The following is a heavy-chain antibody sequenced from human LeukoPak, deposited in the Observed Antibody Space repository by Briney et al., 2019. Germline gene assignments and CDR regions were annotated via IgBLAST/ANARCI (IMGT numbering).Heavy chain of an antibody. Sequence: PSETLSLTCTVSGGSISSSSYYWGWIRQPPGKGLEWIGSIYYSGSTYYNPSLKSRVTISVDTSKNQFSLKLSSVTAADTAVYYCARPYDGSESPFDYWGQGTLVTVSS. D-gene: IGHD3-10*01. CDR3: ARPYDGSESPFDY. V-gene: IGHV4-39*01. CDR1: GGSISSSSYY. J-gene: IGHJ4*02. CDR2: IYYSGST.